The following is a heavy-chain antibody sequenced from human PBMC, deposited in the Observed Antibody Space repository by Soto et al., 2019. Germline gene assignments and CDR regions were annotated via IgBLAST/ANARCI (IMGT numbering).Heavy chain of an antibody. CDR1: GFTFSSYA. J-gene: IGHJ4*02. V-gene: IGHV3-23*01. Sequence: GGSLRLSCAASGFTFSSYAMSWVRQAPGKGLEWVSAISGSGGSTYYADSVKGRFTISRDNSKNTLYLQMNSLRAEDTAVYFCVNFRLELVFIWFSLWGQGSLVTVSS. D-gene: IGHD1-7*01. CDR3: VNFRLELVFIWFSL. CDR2: ISGSGGST.